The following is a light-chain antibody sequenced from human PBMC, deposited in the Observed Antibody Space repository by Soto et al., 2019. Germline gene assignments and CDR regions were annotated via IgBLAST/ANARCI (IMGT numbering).Light chain of an antibody. Sequence: QSVLTQPPSASGTPGQRVTISCSGGTSNIGSNTVNWYQQLPGTAPKLLIYSNDQRPSGVPDRFSGSKSGPSASLAISGLQSEDEADYYCAAWDDSLTGWVFGGGTQLTVL. CDR1: TSNIGSNT. V-gene: IGLV1-44*01. CDR3: AAWDDSLTGWV. J-gene: IGLJ3*02. CDR2: SND.